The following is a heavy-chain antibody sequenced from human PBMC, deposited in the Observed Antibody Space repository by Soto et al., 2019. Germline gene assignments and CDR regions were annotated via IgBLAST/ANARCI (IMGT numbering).Heavy chain of an antibody. CDR3: TRDSSGWPA. J-gene: IGHJ5*02. CDR1: GFTFSGSA. CDR2: IRSKVNSYAT. V-gene: IGHV3-73*02. Sequence: EVQLVESGGGLVQPGGSLKLSCAASGFTFSGSAMHWVRQTSGKGLEWVGRIRSKVNSYATAYPASVKGRFTISRDDSKNTAYLQMNSLKTEDTAVDYCTRDSSGWPAWGQGTLVTVSS. D-gene: IGHD6-19*01.